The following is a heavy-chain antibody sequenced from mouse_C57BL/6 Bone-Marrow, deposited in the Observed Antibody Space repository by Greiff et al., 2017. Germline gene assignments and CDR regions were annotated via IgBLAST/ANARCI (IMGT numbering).Heavy chain of an antibody. D-gene: IGHD1-1*01. CDR2: IWSGGST. CDR3: ARALITTVVHWYFDV. CDR1: GFSLTSYG. V-gene: IGHV2-2*01. J-gene: IGHJ1*03. Sequence: QVQLKESGPGLVQPSQSLSITCTVSGFSLTSYGVHWVRLSPGKGLEWLGVIWSGGSTDYNAAFISRLSISKDNSKSQVFFKMNSLQADDTAIYYCARALITTVVHWYFDVWGTGTTVTVSS.